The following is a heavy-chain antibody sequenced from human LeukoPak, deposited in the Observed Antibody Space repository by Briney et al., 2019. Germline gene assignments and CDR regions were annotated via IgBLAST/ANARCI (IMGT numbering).Heavy chain of an antibody. CDR2: ISGSGGST. Sequence: GGSLRLSSAASGFTFSSYAMSWVRPAPGQGLEWVSAISGSGGSTYYADSVKGRFTISRANSKNTLYLQMNSLRAEDTAVYYCAKDQRAYGDYVPFDYWGQGTLVTVSS. V-gene: IGHV3-23*01. J-gene: IGHJ4*02. CDR1: GFTFSSYA. CDR3: AKDQRAYGDYVPFDY. D-gene: IGHD4-17*01.